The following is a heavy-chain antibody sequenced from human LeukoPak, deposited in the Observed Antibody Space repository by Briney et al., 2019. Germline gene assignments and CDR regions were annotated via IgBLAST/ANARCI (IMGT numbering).Heavy chain of an antibody. V-gene: IGHV3-9*01. Sequence: PGGSLRLSCAASGFTFDDYAMHWVRQAPGKGLEWVSGISWNSGSIGYADSVKGRFTISRDNAKNSLYLQMNSLRAEDTAVYYCARGGYSYGYGWFDPWGQGTLVTVSS. CDR3: ARGGYSYGYGWFDP. CDR1: GFTFDDYA. D-gene: IGHD5-18*01. CDR2: ISWNSGSI. J-gene: IGHJ5*02.